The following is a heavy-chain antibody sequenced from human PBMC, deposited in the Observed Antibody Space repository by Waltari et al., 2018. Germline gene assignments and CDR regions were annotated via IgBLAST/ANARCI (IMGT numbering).Heavy chain of an antibody. CDR2: INAGNGNT. V-gene: IGHV1-3*01. CDR3: ARDFDWLSANDY. CDR1: GYTFPSYA. J-gene: IGHJ4*02. Sequence: QVQLVQSGAEVKKPGASVKVSCKASGYTFPSYAMHWVRQAPGQRLEWMGWINAGNGNTKYSQKFQGRVTITRDTSASTAYMELSSLRSEDTAVYYCARDFDWLSANDYWGQGTLVTVSS. D-gene: IGHD3-9*01.